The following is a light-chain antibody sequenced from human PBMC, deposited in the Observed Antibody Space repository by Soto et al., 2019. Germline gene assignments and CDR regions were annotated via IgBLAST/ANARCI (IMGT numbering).Light chain of an antibody. J-gene: IGLJ2*01. CDR2: DNN. CDR1: SSNIGSNS. Sequence: QSVLTQPPSVSAAPGQKVTISCSGSSSNIGSNSVSWYQQLPGTAPKLLIYDNNERPSGIPDRFSGSKSGTSATLGITGLQTGDEADYYCGTWDSSLSGVFGGGTKLTVL. CDR3: GTWDSSLSGV. V-gene: IGLV1-51*01.